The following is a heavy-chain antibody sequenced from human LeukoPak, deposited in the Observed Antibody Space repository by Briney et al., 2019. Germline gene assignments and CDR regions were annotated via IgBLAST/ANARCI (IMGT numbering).Heavy chain of an antibody. V-gene: IGHV3-7*01. CDR2: IKKDGSEK. D-gene: IGHD5-18*01. CDR1: GFTVNNKY. J-gene: IGHJ4*02. CDR3: ARDLSGVTGYTYGRGIDY. Sequence: GGSLRLSCAASGFTVNNKYMTWVRQAPGKGPEWVANIKKDGSEKYYVDSVKGRFTISRDNAKTSLYLQMNSLRAEDTAVYYCARDLSGVTGYTYGRGIDYWGQGTLVTVSS.